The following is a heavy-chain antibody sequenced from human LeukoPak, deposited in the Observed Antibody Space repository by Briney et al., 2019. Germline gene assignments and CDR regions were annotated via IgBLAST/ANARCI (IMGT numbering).Heavy chain of an antibody. V-gene: IGHV3-30*18. CDR3: AKDRYGDYYFDY. Sequence: GGSLRLSCAASGFTFSSYGMHWVRQAPGKGLEWVAVISYDGSNKYYADSVKGRFTISRDNSKNTLYLQMNSLRAEDTAVYYCAKDRYGDYYFDYWGQGTLVTVSS. CDR1: GFTFSSYG. D-gene: IGHD4-17*01. J-gene: IGHJ4*02. CDR2: ISYDGSNK.